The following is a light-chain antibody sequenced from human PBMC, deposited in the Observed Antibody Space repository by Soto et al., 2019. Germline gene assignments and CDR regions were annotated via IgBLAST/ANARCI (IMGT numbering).Light chain of an antibody. CDR3: QQSYSTPPIS. J-gene: IGKJ5*01. CDR2: DAS. V-gene: IGKV1-39*01. Sequence: DIEMTQSPSSLSASVGDTVSITCRASQSMSNYLNWYQQKPGKAPKLLIYDASTLKSGFPSRFVGSGFRTDFTLTINSLQPEDFATYYCQQSYSTPPISCGQGTRL. CDR1: QSMSNY.